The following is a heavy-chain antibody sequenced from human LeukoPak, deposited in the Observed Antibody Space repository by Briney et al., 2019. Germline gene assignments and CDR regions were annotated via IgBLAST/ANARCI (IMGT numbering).Heavy chain of an antibody. D-gene: IGHD6-19*01. V-gene: IGHV3-9*01. J-gene: IGHJ5*02. CDR1: GFSFDDYA. Sequence: GGSLRLSCVASGFSFDDYAMHWVRQVPGKGLEWVSGITYHSGTIGYAESVQGRFIISRDNSKNTVYLQMNNMRVDDTAVYYCARVAGWHWFDPWGQGTLVTVSS. CDR3: ARVAGWHWFDP. CDR2: ITYHSGTI.